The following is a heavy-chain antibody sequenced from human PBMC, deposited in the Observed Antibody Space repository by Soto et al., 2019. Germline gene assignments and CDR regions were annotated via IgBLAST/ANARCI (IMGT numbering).Heavy chain of an antibody. V-gene: IGHV4-59*08. J-gene: IGHJ4*02. CDR3: ARRYGGTFDY. Sequence: SETLSLTCAVYGESFSGYYWSWIRQPPGKGLEWIGYIYYSGSTNYNPSLKSRVTISVDTSKNQFSLKLSSVTAADTAVYYCARRYGGTFDYWGQGTLVTVSS. D-gene: IGHD2-15*01. CDR2: IYYSGST. CDR1: GESFSGYY.